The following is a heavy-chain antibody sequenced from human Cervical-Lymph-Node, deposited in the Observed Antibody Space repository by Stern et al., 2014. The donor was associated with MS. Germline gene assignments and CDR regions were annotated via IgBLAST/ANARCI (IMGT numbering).Heavy chain of an antibody. D-gene: IGHD6-13*01. V-gene: IGHV4-34*01. Sequence: QVQLQQWGAGLLKPSETLSLTCAVYGGSFSGYYWSWIRQPPGKGLEWIGEINHSGSTNYNPSLKSRVTISVDTSKNQFSLKLSSVTAADTAVYYCARLWIAAAGSNWFDPWGQGTLVTVSS. J-gene: IGHJ5*02. CDR3: ARLWIAAAGSNWFDP. CDR1: GGSFSGYY. CDR2: INHSGST.